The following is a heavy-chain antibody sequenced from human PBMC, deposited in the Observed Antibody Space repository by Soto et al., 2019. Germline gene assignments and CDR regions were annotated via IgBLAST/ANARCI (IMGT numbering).Heavy chain of an antibody. J-gene: IGHJ4*02. CDR3: VRDPNYDGSFDC. CDR1: GFTFSNYA. Sequence: GGSLRLSCAASGFTFSNYAMHWVRQAPGKGLEWVAYISSSGGIMYYADSVKGRFTVSRDNAKNSMYLQLNSLRADDTAVYYCVRDPNYDGSFDCWGQGTLVTVSS. CDR2: ISSSGGIM. D-gene: IGHD5-12*01. V-gene: IGHV3-48*03.